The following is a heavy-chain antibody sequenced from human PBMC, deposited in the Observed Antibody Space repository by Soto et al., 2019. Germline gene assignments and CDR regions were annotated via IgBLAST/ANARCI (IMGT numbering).Heavy chain of an antibody. V-gene: IGHV4-59*12. Sequence: PSETLSLTCTVSGGSISSYYWSWIRQPPGKGLEWIGYIYYSGSTNYNPSLKSRVTISVDTSKNQFSLKLSSVTAADTAVYYCARRYGGYSGYDYCDYLAVWGQGTTVTVSS. CDR1: GGSISSYY. D-gene: IGHD5-12*01. CDR3: ARRYGGYSGYDYCDYLAV. J-gene: IGHJ6*03. CDR2: IYYSGST.